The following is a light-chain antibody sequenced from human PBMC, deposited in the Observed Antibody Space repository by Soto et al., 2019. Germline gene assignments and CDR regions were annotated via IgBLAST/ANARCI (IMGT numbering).Light chain of an antibody. V-gene: IGKV1-33*01. Sequence: DTQMTQSPSSLSASVGDRVTITCQASRDISRYLNWYQQKPGKAPNLLIYDASNLETGVPSRFSGSGSGTRYTFTISRLQPEDIGTYYCQQSDNFPLTFGGGTKVEI. CDR3: QQSDNFPLT. J-gene: IGKJ4*01. CDR1: RDISRY. CDR2: DAS.